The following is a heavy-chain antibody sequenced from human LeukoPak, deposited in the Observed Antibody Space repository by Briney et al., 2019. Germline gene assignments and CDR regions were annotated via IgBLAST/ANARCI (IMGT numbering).Heavy chain of an antibody. CDR1: GGSISPFY. CDR2: LHYSGST. J-gene: IGHJ6*03. D-gene: IGHD6-6*01. CDR3: ARGRWWFAGRPPHYMDV. Sequence: SETLSLTCTVSGGSISPFYWTWIRQPPGKGLEWIGYLHYSGSTNYNASLKSRVTISVDTSKNQFSLKLNSVTAADTAVYYCARGRWWFAGRPPHYMDVWGKGTTVTVSS. V-gene: IGHV4-59*12.